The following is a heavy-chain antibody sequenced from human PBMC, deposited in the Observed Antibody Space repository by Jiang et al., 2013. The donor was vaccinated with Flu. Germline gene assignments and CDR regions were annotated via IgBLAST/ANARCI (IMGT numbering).Heavy chain of an antibody. V-gene: IGHV1-18*01. CDR1: GYTFTSYG. Sequence: CKASGYTFTSYGISWVRQAPGQGLEWMGWISAYNGNTNYAQKLQGRVTMTTDTSTSTAYMELRSLRSDDTAVYYCARTQYNWNYGLDDYWGQGTLVTVSS. D-gene: IGHD1-7*01. CDR2: ISAYNGNT. J-gene: IGHJ4*02. CDR3: ARTQYNWNYGLDDY.